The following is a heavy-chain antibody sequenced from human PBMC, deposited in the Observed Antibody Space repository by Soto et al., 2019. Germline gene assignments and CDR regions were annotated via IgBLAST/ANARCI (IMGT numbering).Heavy chain of an antibody. Sequence: GGSLRLSCAASGFTFSSYWMHWVRQAPGKGLVWVSRIQSDGSSPDYVDSVKGRFTISRDNAKNTLYLQMNNLRAEDTAVYYCARGGDPDDWGQGTLVTVSS. J-gene: IGHJ4*02. CDR2: IQSDGSSP. V-gene: IGHV3-74*01. CDR3: ARGGDPDD. D-gene: IGHD2-21*02. CDR1: GFTFSSYW.